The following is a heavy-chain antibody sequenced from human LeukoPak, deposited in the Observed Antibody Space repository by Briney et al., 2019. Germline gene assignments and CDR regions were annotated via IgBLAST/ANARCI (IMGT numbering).Heavy chain of an antibody. Sequence: GGSLRLSCAASGFTFSSFGMHWVRQAPGKGLEWVALIRYDGRNTYYADSVKGRFTISRDNSKNTLYLQMNSLRAEDTAVYYCAKVREGSYGMDVWGQGTTVTVSS. J-gene: IGHJ6*02. CDR3: AKVREGSYGMDV. V-gene: IGHV3-30*02. CDR1: GFTFSSFG. CDR2: IRYDGRNT.